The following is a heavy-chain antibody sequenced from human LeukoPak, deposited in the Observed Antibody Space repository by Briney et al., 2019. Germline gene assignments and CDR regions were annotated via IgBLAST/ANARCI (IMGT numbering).Heavy chain of an antibody. CDR2: ISGSGGST. Sequence: PSETLSLTCAVYSGSFSGYYWTWVRQAPGKGLEWVSAISGSGGSTYFADSVKGRFTISRDNSKNTLYLQMNSLRAEDTAVYYCAKTQWSGLLLGEADYWGQGTLVTVSS. D-gene: IGHD3-16*01. CDR1: SGSFSGYY. CDR3: AKTQWSGLLLGEADY. V-gene: IGHV3-23*01. J-gene: IGHJ4*02.